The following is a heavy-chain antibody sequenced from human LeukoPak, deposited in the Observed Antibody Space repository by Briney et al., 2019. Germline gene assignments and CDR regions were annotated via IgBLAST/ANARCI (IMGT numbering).Heavy chain of an antibody. CDR1: DASFSGYY. V-gene: IGHV4-34*01. CDR3: ARGLPSDSYRKWFDP. J-gene: IGHJ5*02. D-gene: IGHD2-21*02. Sequence: SETLSFTCTVYDASFSGYYWSWLRQPPGKGLEGMGEINHGGSTYYNPSLKSPVTISVDTSKSQFSLNISSVTAADTALYYCARGLPSDSYRKWFDPWGEGTLVTASP. CDR2: INHGGST.